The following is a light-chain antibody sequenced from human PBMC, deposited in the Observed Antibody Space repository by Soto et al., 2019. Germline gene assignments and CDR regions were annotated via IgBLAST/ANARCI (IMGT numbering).Light chain of an antibody. CDR1: QSIRSY. CDR2: AAS. J-gene: IGKJ4*01. CDR3: QQVESYPST. V-gene: IGKV1-39*01. Sequence: DIQLTQSPSSLSASVGDRVTITCRASQSIRSYLNWYQQKPGKAPKLLIYAASSLQTGVPSRFSGSGSGTDFTLTISSLQPEDFATYFCQQVESYPSTFGGGTKVDIK.